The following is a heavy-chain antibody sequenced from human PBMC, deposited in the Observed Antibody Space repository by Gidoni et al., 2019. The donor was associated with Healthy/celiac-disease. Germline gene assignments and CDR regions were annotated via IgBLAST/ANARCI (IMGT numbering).Heavy chain of an antibody. CDR2: ISWTSGSI. Sequence: EVQLVESGGGLVQPGRSLRLSCAAPGFTFDDYAMPWVRQAPGKGLGWVSGISWTSGSIGYADSVKGRFTISRDNAKNSLYLQMNSLRAEDTALYYCAKGRYYYGSGSYPGGIDPWGQGTLVTVSS. CDR1: GFTFDDYA. J-gene: IGHJ5*02. D-gene: IGHD3-10*01. V-gene: IGHV3-9*01. CDR3: AKGRYYYGSGSYPGGIDP.